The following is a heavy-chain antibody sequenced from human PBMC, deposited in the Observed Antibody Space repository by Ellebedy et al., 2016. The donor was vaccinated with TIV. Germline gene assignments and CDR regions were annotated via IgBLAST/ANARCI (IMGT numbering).Heavy chain of an antibody. CDR1: GFTFSSYG. D-gene: IGHD2-21*02. Sequence: GGSLRLXCAASGFTFSSYGMHWVRQAPGKGLEWVAVISYDGSNKYYADSVKGRFTISRDNSKNTLYLQMNSLRAEDTAVYYCAKLGILVTATPPYDYWGQGTLVTVSS. CDR3: AKLGILVTATPPYDY. J-gene: IGHJ4*02. CDR2: ISYDGSNK. V-gene: IGHV3-30*18.